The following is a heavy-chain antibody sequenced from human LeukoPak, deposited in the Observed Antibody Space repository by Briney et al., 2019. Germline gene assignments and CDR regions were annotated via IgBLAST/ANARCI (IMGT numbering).Heavy chain of an antibody. D-gene: IGHD2-15*01. CDR2: IVPIFGTA. V-gene: IGHV1-69*05. CDR1: GGTFSSYA. CDR3: ARVACSGGSCYDGYYYYYYMDV. J-gene: IGHJ6*03. Sequence: SVKVSCKASGGTFSSYAISWVRQAPGQGLEWMGGIVPIFGTANYAQKFQGRVTITTDESTSTAYMELSSLRSEDTAVYYCARVACSGGSCYDGYYYYYYMDVWGKGTTVTVSS.